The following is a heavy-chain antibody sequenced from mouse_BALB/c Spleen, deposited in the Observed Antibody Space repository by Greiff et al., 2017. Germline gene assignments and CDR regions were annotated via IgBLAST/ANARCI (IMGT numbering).Heavy chain of an antibody. CDR2: IRSKSNNYAT. Sequence: EVHLVESGGGLVQPKGSLKLSCAASGFTFNTYAMNWVRQAPGKGLEWVARIRSKSNNYATYYADSVKDRFTISRDDSQSMLYLQMNNLKTEDTAMYYCVRLAYYAMDYWGQGTSVTVSS. J-gene: IGHJ4*01. CDR3: VRLAYYAMDY. V-gene: IGHV10-1*02. CDR1: GFTFNTYA.